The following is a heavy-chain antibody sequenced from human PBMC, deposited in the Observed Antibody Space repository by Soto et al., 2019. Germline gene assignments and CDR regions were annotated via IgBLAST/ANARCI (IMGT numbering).Heavy chain of an antibody. CDR1: GFTFSSYG. D-gene: IGHD2-15*01. V-gene: IGHV3-33*01. CDR3: ARDQLVVAATFDY. Sequence: GGSLRLSCAASGFTFSSYGMHWVRQAPGKGLEWVAVIWYDGSNKDYADSVKGRFTISGDNSKNTLYLQMNSLRAEDTAVYYCARDQLVVAATFDYWGQGILVTVSS. CDR2: IWYDGSNK. J-gene: IGHJ4*02.